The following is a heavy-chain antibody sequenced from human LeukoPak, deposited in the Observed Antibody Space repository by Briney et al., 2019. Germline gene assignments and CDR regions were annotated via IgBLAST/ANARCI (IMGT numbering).Heavy chain of an antibody. CDR3: ARDGAARDGYNLY. J-gene: IGHJ4*02. CDR2: ISGSGGST. CDR1: GFTFSSYA. Sequence: GGSLRLSCAASGFTFSSYAMSWVRQAPGKGLEWVSAISGSGGSTYYADSVKGRFIISRDNSKNTLYLQMSSLRAEDTAMYYCARDGAARDGYNLYWGQGTLVTVTS. V-gene: IGHV3-23*01. D-gene: IGHD5-24*01.